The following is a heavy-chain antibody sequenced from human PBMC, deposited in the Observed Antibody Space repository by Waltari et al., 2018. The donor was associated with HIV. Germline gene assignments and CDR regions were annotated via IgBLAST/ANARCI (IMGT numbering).Heavy chain of an antibody. V-gene: IGHV4-31*03. D-gene: IGHD1-26*01. J-gene: IGHJ5*02. CDR3: ARGTTYAVGWFDP. Sequence: QEQLQESGPGLVKPSQTLSLTCTVSGGSIRSGGYYWSWIRQLPGKGLEWIGYISYIGSTFYNPYLRSRVTMSVDTSKNQFSLKLTSVTAADTAVYYCARGTTYAVGWFDPWGQGTQVTVSS. CDR2: ISYIGST. CDR1: GGSIRSGGYY.